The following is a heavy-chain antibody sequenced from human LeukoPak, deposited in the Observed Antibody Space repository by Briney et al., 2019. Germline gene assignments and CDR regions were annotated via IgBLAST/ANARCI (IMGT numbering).Heavy chain of an antibody. Sequence: GGSLRLFCAASGFTFSSYGMHWVRQAPGKGLDWVAFIRYDGSNKYYADSVKGRFTISRDNSKNTLYLQMNSLRAEDTAVYYCAKEVIVVVIGESDAFDIWGQGTMVTVSS. CDR1: GFTFSSYG. CDR2: IRYDGSNK. J-gene: IGHJ3*02. V-gene: IGHV3-30*02. CDR3: AKEVIVVVIGESDAFDI. D-gene: IGHD2-21*01.